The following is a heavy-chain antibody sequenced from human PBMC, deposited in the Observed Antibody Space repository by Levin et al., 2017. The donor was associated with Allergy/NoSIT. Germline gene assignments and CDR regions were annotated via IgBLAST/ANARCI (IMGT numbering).Heavy chain of an antibody. Sequence: GGSLRLSCAASGFTFSNYAMHWVRQAPGKGLEWVAVISYDGSNKYYADSVKGRFTISRDNSKNTLYLQIISLSPEDTAVYYCARAQSDFFATYAFDYWGQGTLVTVSS. CDR2: ISYDGSNK. CDR1: GFTFSNYA. J-gene: IGHJ4*02. V-gene: IGHV3-30*04. CDR3: ARAQSDFFATYAFDY. D-gene: IGHD3-16*01.